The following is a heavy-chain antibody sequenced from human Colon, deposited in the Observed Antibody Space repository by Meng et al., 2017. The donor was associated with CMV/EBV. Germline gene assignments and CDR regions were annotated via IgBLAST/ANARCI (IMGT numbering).Heavy chain of an antibody. CDR1: GFTVSSSC. V-gene: IGHV3-66*02. CDR3: ARDSTIYCYGLMGS. Sequence: GGSLRLSCAASGFTVSSSCVSWVRQPAGKGLEWVSVIYGDDTIYYASSVKGRFTISRDDTENTVHLQMNSLRAEDTAVYYCARDSTIYCYGLMGSWGQGTMVTVSS. J-gene: IGHJ5*02. D-gene: IGHD3-10*01. CDR2: IYGDDTI.